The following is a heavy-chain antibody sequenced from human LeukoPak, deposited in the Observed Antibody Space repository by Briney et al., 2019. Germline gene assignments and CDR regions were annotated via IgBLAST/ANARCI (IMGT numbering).Heavy chain of an antibody. V-gene: IGHV1-8*02. D-gene: IGHD3-16*01. CDR1: GYTFTSHY. J-gene: IGHJ5*02. CDR3: ARVLGIRPIRWFDP. CDR2: MNPNSGNT. Sequence: ASVKVSCKAPGYTFTSHYMHWVRQAPGQGLEWMGWMNPNSGNTGYAQKFQGRVTMTRNTSISTAYMELSSLRSEDTAVYYCARVLGIRPIRWFDPWGQGTLVTVSS.